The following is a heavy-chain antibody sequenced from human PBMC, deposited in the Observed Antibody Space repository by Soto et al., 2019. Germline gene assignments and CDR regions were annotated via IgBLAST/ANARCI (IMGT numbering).Heavy chain of an antibody. CDR2: IWYDGSNR. Sequence: QVQMVESGGGVVQPGGSLRLSCAASGFTVSRHGMHWVRQAPGKGLEWVAVIWYDGSNRYYADSVKGRFTISKDNSKNTLYLEMNNLRPYDTAIYYCAAATTLNFHFPYWGQGTQVTVSS. CDR3: AAATTLNFHFPY. J-gene: IGHJ4*02. V-gene: IGHV3-33*01. CDR1: GFTVSRHG. D-gene: IGHD1-1*01.